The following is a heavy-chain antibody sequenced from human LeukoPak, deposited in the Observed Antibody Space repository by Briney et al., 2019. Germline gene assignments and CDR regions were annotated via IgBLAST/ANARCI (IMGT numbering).Heavy chain of an antibody. CDR3: ARSNHPIRQRWPYHFDH. J-gene: IGHJ4*02. D-gene: IGHD4-23*01. CDR1: GFTLSSYW. Sequence: GGSLRLSCAASGFTLSSYWMSWVRQAPGRGLEWVANIKQDGSEKYYVDSVKGRFTISRDNAKNSLYLQMKSLRAEDTAVYYCARSNHPIRQRWPYHFDHWGQGTLVTVSS. CDR2: IKQDGSEK. V-gene: IGHV3-7*01.